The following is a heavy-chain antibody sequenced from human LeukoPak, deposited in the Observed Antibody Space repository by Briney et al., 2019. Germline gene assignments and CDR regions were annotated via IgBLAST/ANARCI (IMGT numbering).Heavy chain of an antibody. D-gene: IGHD3-22*01. CDR2: MSPNSGDT. V-gene: IGHV1-8*02. CDR3: ARDQGYYYDSSGYYPFYGVDAFDI. CDR1: EYTFTNYD. J-gene: IGHJ3*02. Sequence: ASVKVSCMASEYTFTNYDINWVRQATGQGLEWMGWMSPNSGDTGYARKFQGRVTMTRNTYKTTAYMELTSLRSEDTAVYYCARDQGYYYDSSGYYPFYGVDAFDIWGQGTMVTVSS.